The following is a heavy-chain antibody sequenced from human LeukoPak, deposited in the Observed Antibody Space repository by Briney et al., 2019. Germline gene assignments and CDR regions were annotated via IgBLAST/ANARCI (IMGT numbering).Heavy chain of an antibody. CDR3: ARSVVVAATNNWFDP. Sequence: SVKVSCKATGGTFISYTISWVRQAPGQGLEWMGRIIPILGIANYAQKFQGRVTITADKSTSTAYMELSSLRSEDTAVYYCARSVVVAATNNWFDPWGQGTLVTVSS. V-gene: IGHV1-69*02. CDR1: GGTFISYT. D-gene: IGHD2-15*01. CDR2: IIPILGIA. J-gene: IGHJ5*02.